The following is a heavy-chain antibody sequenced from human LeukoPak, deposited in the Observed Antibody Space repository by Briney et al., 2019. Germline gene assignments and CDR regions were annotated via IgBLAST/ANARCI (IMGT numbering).Heavy chain of an antibody. J-gene: IGHJ6*03. D-gene: IGHD2-2*01. V-gene: IGHV1-69*05. CDR1: GGTFSSYA. Sequence: ASVKVSCKASGGTFSSYAISWVRQAPGQGLEWMGGIIPIFGTANYAQKFQGRVTITTDESTSTAYMELSSLRSEDTAVYYCARGGVVVPAADYYYMDVWGKGTTVTVSS. CDR3: ARGGVVVPAADYYYMDV. CDR2: IIPIFGTA.